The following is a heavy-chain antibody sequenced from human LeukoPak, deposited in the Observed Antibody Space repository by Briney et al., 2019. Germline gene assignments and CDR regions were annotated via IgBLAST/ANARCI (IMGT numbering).Heavy chain of an antibody. V-gene: IGHV3-53*01. CDR3: AHDSGSYVADAFDI. CDR1: GFTVSSNY. CDR2: IYSGGST. J-gene: IGHJ3*02. Sequence: GSLRLSCAASGFTVSSNYMSWVRQAPGKGLEWVSVIYSGGSTYYADSVKGRFTISRDNSKNTLYLQMNSLRAEDTAVYYCAHDSGSYVADAFDIWGQGTMVTVSS. D-gene: IGHD1-26*01.